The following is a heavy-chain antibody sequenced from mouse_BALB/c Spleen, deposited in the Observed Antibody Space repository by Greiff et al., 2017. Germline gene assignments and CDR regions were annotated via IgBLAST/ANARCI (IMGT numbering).Heavy chain of an antibody. D-gene: IGHD1-1*01. V-gene: IGHV1-5*01. J-gene: IGHJ4*01. CDR2: IYPGNSDT. Sequence: VQLQQSGTVLARPGASVKMSCMASGYTFTSYWMHWVKQRPGQGLEWIGAIYPGNSDTSYNQKFKGKAKLTAVTSTSTAYMELSSLTIEDSAVYYCTRTTTVVAGAMDYWGQGTSVTVSS. CDR1: GYTFTSYW. CDR3: TRTTTVVAGAMDY.